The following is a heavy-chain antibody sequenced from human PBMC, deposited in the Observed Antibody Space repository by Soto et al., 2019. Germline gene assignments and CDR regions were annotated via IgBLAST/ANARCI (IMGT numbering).Heavy chain of an antibody. Sequence: QVRLQESGPGLVKPSQTLSLTCTVSGDSISSGGYYWSWIRQHPGKGLEWIGYIYYSGSTYYNPSLKSRVTISVDTSKNQFSLKLSSVTAADTAVYYCARMADIYPLDFDYWGQGTLVTVSS. CDR3: ARMADIYPLDFDY. D-gene: IGHD3-3*02. J-gene: IGHJ4*02. V-gene: IGHV4-31*03. CDR2: IYYSGST. CDR1: GDSISSGGYY.